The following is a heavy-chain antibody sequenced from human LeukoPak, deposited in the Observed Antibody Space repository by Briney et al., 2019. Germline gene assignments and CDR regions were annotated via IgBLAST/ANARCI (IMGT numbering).Heavy chain of an antibody. D-gene: IGHD3-10*01. J-gene: IGHJ4*02. CDR1: GLTVSSYG. Sequence: PGESLRLSCGASGLTVSSYGMSWVRQAPGKGLEWVSTIIGSAVNTYYADSVKGRFTMSRDDSKNTVYLQMNSLRAEDTAVYSCAKYTSGTSYRGLDQWGQGTLVTVSS. V-gene: IGHV3-23*01. CDR3: AKYTSGTSYRGLDQ. CDR2: IIGSAVNT.